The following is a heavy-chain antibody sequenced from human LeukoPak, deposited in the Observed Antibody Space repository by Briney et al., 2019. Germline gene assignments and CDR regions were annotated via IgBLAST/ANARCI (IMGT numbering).Heavy chain of an antibody. Sequence: SETLSLTCSVSGGSISSYYWSWIRQPPGKGLQWIGYIYYSGSTNYNPSLKSRVTMSIDTSKNQFSLKLSSVTAADTAVYYCAHSPGHYYGMDVWGQGTTVTVSS. V-gene: IGHV4-59*01. CDR1: GGSISSYY. CDR3: AHSPGHYYGMDV. CDR2: IYYSGST. J-gene: IGHJ6*02. D-gene: IGHD2-21*01.